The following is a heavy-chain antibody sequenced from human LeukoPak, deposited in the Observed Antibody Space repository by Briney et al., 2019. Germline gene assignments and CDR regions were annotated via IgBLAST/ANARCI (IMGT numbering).Heavy chain of an antibody. CDR3: ARGAYSSGWAYFDH. Sequence: GSLRLSCAASGFTFSNYGMHWVRQAPGKGLEWVALISYDGTIKYYPDSVKGRFTISRENAKNSLYLHMDSLRAEDTAVYYCARGAYSSGWAYFDHWGQGTLVTVSS. V-gene: IGHV3-30*03. CDR2: ISYDGTIK. D-gene: IGHD6-19*01. CDR1: GFTFSNYG. J-gene: IGHJ4*02.